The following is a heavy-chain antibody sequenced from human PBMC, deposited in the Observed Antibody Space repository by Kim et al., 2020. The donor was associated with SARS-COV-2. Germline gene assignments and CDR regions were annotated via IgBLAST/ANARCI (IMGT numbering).Heavy chain of an antibody. V-gene: IGHV4-61*02. Sequence: TNHTPPRRGRVIISEDTSKGQFSLRLSSVTAADTAVYYCARGVGTTLFDYWGQGTLVTVSS. J-gene: IGHJ4*02. CDR3: ARGVGTTLFDY. D-gene: IGHD1-26*01. CDR2: T.